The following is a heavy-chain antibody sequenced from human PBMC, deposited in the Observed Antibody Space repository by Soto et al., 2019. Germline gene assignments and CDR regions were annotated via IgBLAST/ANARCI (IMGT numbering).Heavy chain of an antibody. CDR3: ARDRLGHYFYYGMDV. Sequence: ASVKVSCKASGYPFSSYAIHWVRQAPGQRLEWMGWISTGNDNTKYSQKFEGRVTITRDTSATTAYMELSSLKSEDTDVYFCARDRLGHYFYYGMDVWGQGTTVTVSS. CDR2: ISTGNDNT. D-gene: IGHD1-26*01. J-gene: IGHJ6*02. CDR1: GYPFSSYA. V-gene: IGHV1-3*04.